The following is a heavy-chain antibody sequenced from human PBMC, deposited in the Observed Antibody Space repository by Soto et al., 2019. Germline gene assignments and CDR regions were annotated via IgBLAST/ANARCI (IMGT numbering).Heavy chain of an antibody. D-gene: IGHD1-26*01. CDR2: MKLNSGDT. CDR3: ARDLRYAKLLGYFDY. CDR1: VYTFTGYY. Sequence: SGKVSSKASVYTFTGYYIHWVRHAHGQRVEWLGCMKLNSGDTNYSQKFQGRVTMTRDTSISTAYMELTRLRSDDTAIYYCARDLRYAKLLGYFDYWVQGTLVTVSS. J-gene: IGHJ4*02. V-gene: IGHV1-2*02.